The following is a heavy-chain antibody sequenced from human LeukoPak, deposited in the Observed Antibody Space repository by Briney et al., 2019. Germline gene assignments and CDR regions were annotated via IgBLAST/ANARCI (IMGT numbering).Heavy chain of an antibody. D-gene: IGHD3-10*01. CDR3: ARGGVRGSYYYYYYMDV. V-gene: IGHV1-2*02. Sequence: ASVKVSCKASRYTFSNYYLHWVRQAPGQGLEWMGWINPNNGGTNYAQKFQGRVTMTRDTSMNTGYMELRRLRSDDRAMYYCARGGVRGSYYYYYYMDVWGKGTTVTVSS. J-gene: IGHJ6*03. CDR1: RYTFSNYY. CDR2: INPNNGGT.